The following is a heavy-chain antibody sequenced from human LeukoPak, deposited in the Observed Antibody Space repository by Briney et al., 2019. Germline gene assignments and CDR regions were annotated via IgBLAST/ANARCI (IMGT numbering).Heavy chain of an antibody. Sequence: PGRSLRLSCAASGFTFSSYAMHWVRQAPGKGLEWVAVISYDGSNKYYADSVKGRFTISRDNSKNTLYLQMNSMRAEDTAVYYCARGNSSGYYYGYYYGMGVWGQGTTVTVSS. CDR1: GFTFSSYA. V-gene: IGHV3-30*04. D-gene: IGHD3-22*01. J-gene: IGHJ6*02. CDR2: ISYDGSNK. CDR3: ARGNSSGYYYGYYYGMGV.